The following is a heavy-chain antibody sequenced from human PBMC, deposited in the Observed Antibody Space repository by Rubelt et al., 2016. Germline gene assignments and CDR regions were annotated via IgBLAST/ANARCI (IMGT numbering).Heavy chain of an antibody. D-gene: IGHD6-13*01. CDR1: GGSISGYY. Sequence: QVQLQVSGPGLVKPSETLSLTCTVSGGSISGYYWSWIRQPPGKGLEWIGSIYHSGSTYYNPSLKSRVTISVDMSKNHFSLRLSSVTAADTAVYYCARGMYSSSWFAIWGQGTMVTVSS. J-gene: IGHJ3*02. CDR3: ARGMYSSSWFAI. V-gene: IGHV4-59*01. CDR2: IYHSGST.